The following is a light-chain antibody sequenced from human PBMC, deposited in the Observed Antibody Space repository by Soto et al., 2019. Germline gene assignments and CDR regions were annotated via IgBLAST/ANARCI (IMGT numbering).Light chain of an antibody. V-gene: IGKV3-20*01. Sequence: EIVLTQSPGTLSLSPGERATLSSRASQSVSSSYLAWYQQKPGQAPRLLIYGASSRATGIPDRFSGSGSGTDFTLTIRRLEPEDFAVYYCQQYGSSPRTFGQGTKVDIK. CDR2: GAS. J-gene: IGKJ1*01. CDR1: QSVSSSY. CDR3: QQYGSSPRT.